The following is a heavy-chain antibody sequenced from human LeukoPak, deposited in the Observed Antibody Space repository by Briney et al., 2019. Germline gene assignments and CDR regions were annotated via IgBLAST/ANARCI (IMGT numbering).Heavy chain of an antibody. CDR1: GYTFTSYY. CDR3: ARVLGGRDGYNLLTHPSGLDY. D-gene: IGHD5-24*01. J-gene: IGHJ4*02. Sequence: ASVKVSCKASGYTFTSYYMHWVRQAPGQGLEWMGIINPSGGSTSYAQKFQGRVTITADKSTSTAYMELSSLRSEDTAVYYCARVLGGRDGYNLLTHPSGLDYWGQGTLVTVSS. V-gene: IGHV1-46*01. CDR2: INPSGGST.